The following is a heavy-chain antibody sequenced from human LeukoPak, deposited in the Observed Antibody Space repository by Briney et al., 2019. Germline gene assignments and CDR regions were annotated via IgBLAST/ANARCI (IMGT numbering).Heavy chain of an antibody. D-gene: IGHD6-19*01. J-gene: IGHJ4*02. CDR3: AKDGIAVEGDY. V-gene: IGHV3-30*18. CDR2: ISYDGSNK. Sequence: GRSLGLSCAASGFTFSSYGMHWVRQAPGKGLEWVAVISYDGSNKYYADSVKGRFTISRDNSKNTLYLQMNSLRAEDTAVYYCAKDGIAVEGDYWGQGTLVTVSS. CDR1: GFTFSSYG.